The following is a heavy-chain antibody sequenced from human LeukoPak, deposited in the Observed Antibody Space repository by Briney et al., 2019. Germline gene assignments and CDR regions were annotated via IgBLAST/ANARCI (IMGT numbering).Heavy chain of an antibody. Sequence: SETLSLTCAVYGRSFSGYYWSWIRQPPGKGLEWNGEINHSGSTNYNPSLKSRVTISVDTSKNQFSLKLSSVTAADTAVYYCARGRGWSPRSLFLDYWGQGTLVTVSS. CDR3: ARGRGWSPRSLFLDY. CDR1: GRSFSGYY. CDR2: INHSGST. D-gene: IGHD6-19*01. V-gene: IGHV4-34*01. J-gene: IGHJ4*02.